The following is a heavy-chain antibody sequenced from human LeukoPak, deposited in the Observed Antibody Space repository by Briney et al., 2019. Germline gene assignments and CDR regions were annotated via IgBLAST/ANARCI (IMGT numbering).Heavy chain of an antibody. CDR3: ARDLTPYCTNGVCFDAFDI. CDR2: IKRDESDK. J-gene: IGHJ3*02. V-gene: IGHV3-7*01. CDR1: GFTFSNYG. Sequence: QAGGSLRLSCAASGFTFSNYGMSWVRQAPGKGLEWVANIKRDESDKHYLDSVKGRFTISRDNSKNLLYLEMNSLRAEDTAIYYCARDLTPYCTNGVCFDAFDIWGQGTMVTVSS. D-gene: IGHD2-8*01.